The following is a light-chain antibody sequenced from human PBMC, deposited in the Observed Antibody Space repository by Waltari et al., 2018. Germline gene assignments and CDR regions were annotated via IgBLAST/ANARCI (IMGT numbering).Light chain of an antibody. Sequence: EIVLTQSPGTLSLSPGERATLSCRASQSVSSSYLAWYQQKPGQAPRRLIYGVSSRATGIPDRCSGSGSGTDFTLTISRLEPEDFAVYYCQQYGSSTWTFGQGTKVEIK. V-gene: IGKV3-20*01. CDR1: QSVSSSY. J-gene: IGKJ1*01. CDR3: QQYGSSTWT. CDR2: GVS.